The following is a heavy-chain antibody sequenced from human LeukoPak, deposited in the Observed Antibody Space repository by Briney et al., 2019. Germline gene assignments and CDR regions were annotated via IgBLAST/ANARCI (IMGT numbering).Heavy chain of an antibody. V-gene: IGHV3-30*02. Sequence: PGGSLRLSCAASGFTFSSYGMHWVRQAPGKGLEWVAFIRYDGSNKYYADSVKCRFTISRDNSKNTLYLQMNSLRAEDTAVYYCAKGKEGRSRDFDYWGQGTLVTVSS. D-gene: IGHD2-2*01. CDR2: IRYDGSNK. CDR1: GFTFSSYG. CDR3: AKGKEGRSRDFDY. J-gene: IGHJ4*02.